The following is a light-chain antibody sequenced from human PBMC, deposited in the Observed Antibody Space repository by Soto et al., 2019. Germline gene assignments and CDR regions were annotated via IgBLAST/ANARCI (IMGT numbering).Light chain of an antibody. CDR1: QPVNSY. V-gene: IGKV3-11*01. CDR2: DTS. Sequence: VLTQSPGTLSLSPGERATLYCRASQPVNSYLNWYQQQPGQSPRLLMSDTSHRATGTPDRFSGSGSGTDFTLTISSLEPEDFGVYYCQQRSNWMITFGQGTRLEIK. CDR3: QQRSNWMIT. J-gene: IGKJ5*01.